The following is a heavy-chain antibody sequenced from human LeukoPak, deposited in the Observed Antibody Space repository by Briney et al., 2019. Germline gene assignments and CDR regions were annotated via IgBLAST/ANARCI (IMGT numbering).Heavy chain of an antibody. V-gene: IGHV3-23*01. Sequence: GGSLRLSCAASGFIFGRDSMNWVRQAPGRGLEWISYISRDSDIRYYADSVKGRFTISRDNSKNTLYLQMNSLRAEDTAVYYCAKDLGTDKAKRRDNWFDPWGQGTLVTVSS. CDR3: AKDLGTDKAKRRDNWFDP. CDR1: GFIFGRDS. J-gene: IGHJ5*02. CDR2: ISRDSDIR. D-gene: IGHD5-18*01.